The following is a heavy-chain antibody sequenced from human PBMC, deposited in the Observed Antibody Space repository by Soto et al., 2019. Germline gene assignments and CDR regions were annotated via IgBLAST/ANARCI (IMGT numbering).Heavy chain of an antibody. CDR2: ISWNSGNI. CDR3: AKGSCTTNFSYFDY. CDR1: GFTFDDYA. V-gene: IGHV3-9*01. J-gene: IGHJ4*02. Sequence: EVQLVESGGGLVQPGRSLRLSCGASGFTFDDYAMHWVPQAPGKGLEWVSSISWNSGNIGYADSVKGRFIISRDNAKNPLYLQMNSLRPEETGLYYCAKGSCTTNFSYFDYWGPGTLVTVSS. D-gene: IGHD2-8*01.